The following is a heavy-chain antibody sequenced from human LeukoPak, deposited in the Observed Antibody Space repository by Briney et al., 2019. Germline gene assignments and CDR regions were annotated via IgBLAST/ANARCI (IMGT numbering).Heavy chain of an antibody. CDR2: IYYSGST. J-gene: IGHJ1*01. V-gene: IGHV4-31*03. CDR1: GGSISSGGYY. CDR3: ARSDYYPSAEYFQH. Sequence: SETLSLTCTVSGGSISSGGYYWSWIRQHPGKGLEWIGYIYYSGSTYYSPSLKSRVTISLDRPKNQFSLKLSSVTAADTAVYYCARSDYYPSAEYFQHWGQGTLVTVSS. D-gene: IGHD3-10*01.